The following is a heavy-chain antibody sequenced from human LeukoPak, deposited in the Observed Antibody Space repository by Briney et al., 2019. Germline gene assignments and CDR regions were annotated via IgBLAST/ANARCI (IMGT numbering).Heavy chain of an antibody. CDR2: MSYDGSHI. V-gene: IGHV3-30*03. CDR3: ARPRDYYGSGTSDAFDV. CDR1: GFIFSRYG. Sequence: GGSLRLSCEVSGFIFSRYGMHWVRQAPGKGLEWVAVMSYDGSHIYYADSVQGRFTISRDNSKNTLYLQMNTLRSEDTAVYYCARPRDYYGSGTSDAFDVWGQGTMVTVSS. J-gene: IGHJ3*01. D-gene: IGHD3-10*01.